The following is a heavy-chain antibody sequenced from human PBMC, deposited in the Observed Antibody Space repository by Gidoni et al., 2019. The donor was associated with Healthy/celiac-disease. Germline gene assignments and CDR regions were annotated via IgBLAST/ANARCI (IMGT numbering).Heavy chain of an antibody. J-gene: IGHJ3*02. Sequence: EVQLVESGGGLVKPGGSLRLSCAASGFTFSSYSMNWVRQAPGKGLEWVSSISSSSSYIDYADSVKGRFTISRDNAKNSLYLQMNSLRAEDTAVYYCARRKVTYYDFWSGYGKRPDAFDIWGQGTMVTVSS. CDR1: GFTFSSYS. CDR2: ISSSSSYI. CDR3: ARRKVTYYDFWSGYGKRPDAFDI. V-gene: IGHV3-21*01. D-gene: IGHD3-3*01.